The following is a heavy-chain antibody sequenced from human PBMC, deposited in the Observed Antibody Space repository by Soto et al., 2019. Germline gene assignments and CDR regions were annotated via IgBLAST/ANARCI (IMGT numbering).Heavy chain of an antibody. Sequence: EVQLVESGGGLVQPGGSLRLSCAASGLTISSYWMHWVRQAPGKGLVWVSRISSDGSSTTYADSVKGRFTISRDNAKNXLYLQMNSLRAEDTAVYYCASFPRDGYNFPREFDYWGQGTLVTVSS. J-gene: IGHJ4*02. CDR3: ASFPRDGYNFPREFDY. V-gene: IGHV3-74*01. CDR1: GLTISSYW. CDR2: ISSDGSST. D-gene: IGHD5-12*01.